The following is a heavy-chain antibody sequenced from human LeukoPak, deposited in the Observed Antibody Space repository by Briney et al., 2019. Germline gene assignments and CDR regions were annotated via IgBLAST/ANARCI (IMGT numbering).Heavy chain of an antibody. CDR2: RNHRENA. V-gene: IGHV4-38-2*01. CDR3: ARVAYDFWSGTPTFYYMDV. J-gene: IGHJ6*03. D-gene: IGHD3-3*01. Sequence: PSETLPLTCAVSGFSITSGHYWGWVRQPPGKGLEWIGNRNHRENAYYNPSLRSRLTIFVDSSKNQFSLKLNSVTAADTAVYFCARVAYDFWSGTPTFYYMDVWGSGTAVTVSS. CDR1: GFSITSGHY.